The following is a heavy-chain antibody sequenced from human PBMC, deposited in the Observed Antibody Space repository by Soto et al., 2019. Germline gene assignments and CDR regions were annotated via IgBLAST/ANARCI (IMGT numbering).Heavy chain of an antibody. Sequence: GGSLRLSCAASGFTFSSYAMSWVRQAPGKGLEWVSAISVSGGSTYYADSVKGRFTISRDNSKNPLYLQMNSLRAEDTAVYYCAKDGDYRIQLVGHFFYWGQGTLVTVSS. J-gene: IGHJ4*02. CDR1: GFTFSSYA. D-gene: IGHD4-4*01. CDR3: AKDGDYRIQLVGHFFY. V-gene: IGHV3-23*01. CDR2: ISVSGGST.